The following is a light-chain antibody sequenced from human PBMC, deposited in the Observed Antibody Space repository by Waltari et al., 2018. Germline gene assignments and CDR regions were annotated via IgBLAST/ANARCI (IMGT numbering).Light chain of an antibody. Sequence: QSVLTQPPSVSGAPGQTVTISCTGSSSNNAPGYDVHWYQQLPRTAPKLLIYVNRNRPSGVPDRFSASRSGTSASLAITGLRPDDEADYYCQSYDSSLNGRVFGGGTRVTVL. CDR3: QSYDSSLNGRV. J-gene: IGLJ3*02. CDR2: VNR. CDR1: SSNNAPGYD. V-gene: IGLV1-40*01.